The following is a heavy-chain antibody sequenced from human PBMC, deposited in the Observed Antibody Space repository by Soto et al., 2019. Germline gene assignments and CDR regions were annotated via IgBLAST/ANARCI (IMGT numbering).Heavy chain of an antibody. CDR1: GYSFTSYW. D-gene: IGHD2-2*01. J-gene: IGHJ6*02. CDR3: ARQFVVVPAAMWANYYYYGMDV. V-gene: IGHV5-51*01. Sequence: GESLKISCKGSGYSFTSYWIGWVRQMPGKGLEWMGIIYPGDSDTRYSPSFQGQVTISSDKSISTAYLQWSSLKASDTAMYYCARQFVVVPAAMWANYYYYGMDVWGQGTTVTVSS. CDR2: IYPGDSDT.